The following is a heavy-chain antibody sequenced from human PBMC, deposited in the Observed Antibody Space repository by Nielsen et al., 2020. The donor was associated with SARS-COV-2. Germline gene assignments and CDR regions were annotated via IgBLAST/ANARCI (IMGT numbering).Heavy chain of an antibody. V-gene: IGHV3-30*04. CDR3: ARDSWDSLRYFVH. D-gene: IGHD3-22*01. Sequence: GESLKISCAASGFTFSPYAMHWVRQAPGKGLEWVAIISYDGSNKYYADSVKGRFTISRDDSKNTLYLQMNSLRPEDTAVYYCARDSWDSLRYFVHWGQGAQVTVSS. CDR2: ISYDGSNK. CDR1: GFTFSPYA. J-gene: IGHJ4*02.